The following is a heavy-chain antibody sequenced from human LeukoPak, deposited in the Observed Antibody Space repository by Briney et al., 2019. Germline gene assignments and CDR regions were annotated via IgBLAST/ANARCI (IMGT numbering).Heavy chain of an antibody. CDR2: INHSGST. J-gene: IGHJ4*02. CDR1: GGSFSGYY. CDR3: ATERGYSYGYSN. Sequence: SETLSLTCAVHGGSFSGYYWSWIRQPPGKGLEWIGEINHSGSTNYNPSLKSRVTISVDTSKNQFSLKLSSVTAADTAVYYCATERGYSYGYSNWGQGTLVTVSS. D-gene: IGHD5-18*01. V-gene: IGHV4-34*01.